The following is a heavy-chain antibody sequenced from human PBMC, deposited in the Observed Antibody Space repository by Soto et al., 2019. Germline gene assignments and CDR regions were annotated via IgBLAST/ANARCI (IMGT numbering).Heavy chain of an antibody. CDR1: GFSISSYG. CDR3: AKDFNPYSGRYTADY. V-gene: IGHV3-30*18. J-gene: IGHJ4*02. Sequence: VGSLRLSCAASGFSISSYGMHWVRQAPGKGLEWVTVISYDGSNKYYADSVKGRFTISRDNSKNTLYLQMNSLRAEDTAVYYCAKDFNPYSGRYTADYWGQGTLVTVSS. CDR2: ISYDGSNK. D-gene: IGHD1-26*01.